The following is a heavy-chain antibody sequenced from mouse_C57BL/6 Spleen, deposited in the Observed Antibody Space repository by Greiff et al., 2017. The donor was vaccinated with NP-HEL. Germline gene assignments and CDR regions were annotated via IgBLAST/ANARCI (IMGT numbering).Heavy chain of an antibody. Sequence: QVQLQQPGAELVMPGASVKLSCKASGYTFTSYWMHWVKQRPGQGLEWIGEIDPSDSYTNYNQKFKGKSTLTVDKSSSTAYMQLSSLTSEDSAVYYCARSHYYGSSSYYFDYWGKGTTLTVSS. V-gene: IGHV1-69*01. CDR1: GYTFTSYW. D-gene: IGHD1-1*01. CDR3: ARSHYYGSSSYYFDY. CDR2: IDPSDSYT. J-gene: IGHJ2*01.